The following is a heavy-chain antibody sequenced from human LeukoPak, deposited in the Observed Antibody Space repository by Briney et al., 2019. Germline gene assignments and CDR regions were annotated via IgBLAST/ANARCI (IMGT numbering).Heavy chain of an antibody. D-gene: IGHD5-24*01. J-gene: IGHJ4*02. V-gene: IGHV3-53*04. CDR2: IYSDGST. Sequence: GGSLRLSCAASGFTVSSNYMSWVRQAPGKGLEWVSVIYSDGSTYYADSVRGRFTISRHNSMNTLYLQMNSLRAEDTAVYYCARGAVEMATIYLDYWGQGTLVTVSS. CDR1: GFTVSSNY. CDR3: ARGAVEMATIYLDY.